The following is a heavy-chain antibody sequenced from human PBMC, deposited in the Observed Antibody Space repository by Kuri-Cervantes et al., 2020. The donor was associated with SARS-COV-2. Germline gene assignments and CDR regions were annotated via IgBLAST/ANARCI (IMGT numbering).Heavy chain of an antibody. D-gene: IGHD5-24*01. J-gene: IGHJ4*02. Sequence: ASVKVSCKASGYTFTSYGISWVRQAPGRGLEWMGWISAYNGNTNYAQKLQGRVTMTTDTSTSTAYMELRSLRSDDTAVYYCARAPASRWLQLPDYWGQGTLVTVSS. V-gene: IGHV1-18*01. CDR1: GYTFTSYG. CDR2: ISAYNGNT. CDR3: ARAPASRWLQLPDY.